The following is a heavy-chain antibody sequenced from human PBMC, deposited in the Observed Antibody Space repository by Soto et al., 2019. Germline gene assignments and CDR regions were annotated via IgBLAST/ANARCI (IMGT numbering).Heavy chain of an antibody. CDR2: ISAYNDNT. J-gene: IGHJ5*02. CDR3: ARDGPVIPPRSWFDP. D-gene: IGHD3-16*02. V-gene: IGHV1-18*04. CDR1: GYTFTSYG. Sequence: ASVKVSCKASGYTFTSYGISWVRQAPGQGLEWMGWISAYNDNTNYAQKFQGTVTMTMDTSTSTAYMELRSLRSDDTAVYYCARDGPVIPPRSWFDPWGQGTLVTVS.